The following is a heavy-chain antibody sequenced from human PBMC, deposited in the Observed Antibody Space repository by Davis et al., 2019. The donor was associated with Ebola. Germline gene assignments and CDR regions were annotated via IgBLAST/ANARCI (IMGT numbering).Heavy chain of an antibody. V-gene: IGHV1-69*06. CDR2: IIPIFGTA. CDR1: GGTFSSYA. CDR3: ARGFDEGAVAKGYYYGMDV. Sequence: AASVKVSCKASGGTFSSYAISWVRQAPGQGLEWMGGIIPIFGTANYAQKFQGRVTITADKSTNTAYMELSSLRSEDTAVYYCARGFDEGAVAKGYYYGMDVWGQGTTVTVSS. J-gene: IGHJ6*02. D-gene: IGHD2-15*01.